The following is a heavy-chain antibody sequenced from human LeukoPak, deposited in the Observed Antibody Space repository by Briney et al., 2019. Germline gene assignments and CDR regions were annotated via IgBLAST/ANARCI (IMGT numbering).Heavy chain of an antibody. J-gene: IGHJ4*02. CDR3: ARDVAREFDY. V-gene: IGHV1-46*01. CDR1: GYTFTTYS. D-gene: IGHD5-24*01. CDR2: INLSGGST. Sequence: GASVKVSCKASGYTFTTYSMHWVRQAPGQGLEWMAIINLSGGSTDYTQKFQGRVTMTRDTSTSTVYMELNSLRSEDTAVYYCARDVAREFDYWGQGTLVTVSS.